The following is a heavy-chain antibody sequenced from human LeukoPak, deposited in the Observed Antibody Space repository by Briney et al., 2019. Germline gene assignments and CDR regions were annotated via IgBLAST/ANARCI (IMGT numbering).Heavy chain of an antibody. V-gene: IGHV3-33*01. CDR3: ARDSSNPRRSGGYLKGDAFDI. CDR2: IWYDGSNK. Sequence: GRSLRLSCAASGFTFSSYGMHWVRQAPGKGLEWVAVIWYDGSNKYYADSVKGRFTISRDNSKNTLYLQMNSLRAEDTAVYYCARDSSNPRRSGGYLKGDAFDIWGQGTMVTVSS. CDR1: GFTFSSYG. D-gene: IGHD1-26*01. J-gene: IGHJ3*02.